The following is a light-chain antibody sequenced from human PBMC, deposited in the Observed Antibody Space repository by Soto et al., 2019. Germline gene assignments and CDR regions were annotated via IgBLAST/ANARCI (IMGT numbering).Light chain of an antibody. Sequence: EIVLTQSPGTLSLSPGERATLSCRASQSVSSSYLAWYQQKPGQAPRQLIYGASSMATGIPDRFSGSGPGTDFTLTLTRLEPEDFAVYYCQHYRTSFGGGTRLEIK. CDR1: QSVSSSY. CDR2: GAS. V-gene: IGKV3-20*01. J-gene: IGKJ4*01. CDR3: QHYRTS.